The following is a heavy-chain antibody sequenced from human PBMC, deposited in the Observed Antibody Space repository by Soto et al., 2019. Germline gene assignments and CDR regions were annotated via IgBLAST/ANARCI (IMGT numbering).Heavy chain of an antibody. J-gene: IGHJ6*02. Sequence: PGESLKISCKGSGYSFTSYWIGWVRQMPGKGLEWMGIIYPGDSDTRYSPSFQGQVTISADKSISTAYLQWRSLKASDTAMYYCASQGATISYSYYGMDVWGQGTPVTVSS. D-gene: IGHD5-12*01. V-gene: IGHV5-51*01. CDR2: IYPGDSDT. CDR1: GYSFTSYW. CDR3: ASQGATISYSYYGMDV.